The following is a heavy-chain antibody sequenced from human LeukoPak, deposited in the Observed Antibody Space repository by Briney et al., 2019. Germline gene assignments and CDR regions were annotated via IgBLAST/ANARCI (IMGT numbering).Heavy chain of an antibody. V-gene: IGHV3-53*01. CDR1: GFTVSSNY. Sequence: GGSLRLSCAASGFTVSSNYMSWVRQAPGRGLEWVSVIYSGGSTYYADSVKGRFTISRDNSKNTLYLQMNSLRAEDTAVHYCARGGYSYGYFIDYWGQGTLVTVSS. D-gene: IGHD5-18*01. J-gene: IGHJ4*02. CDR3: ARGGYSYGYFIDY. CDR2: IYSGGST.